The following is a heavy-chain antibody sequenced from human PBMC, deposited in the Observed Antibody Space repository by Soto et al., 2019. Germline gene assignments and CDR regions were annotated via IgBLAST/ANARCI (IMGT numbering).Heavy chain of an antibody. CDR2: IYYSGST. J-gene: IGHJ4*02. CDR3: ARGSIRGVISYDY. V-gene: IGHV4-59*01. D-gene: IGHD3-10*01. CDR1: GGSISSYY. Sequence: SVTLCLTCTVAGGSISSYYWSWIRQPPGKGLEWIGYIYYSGSTNYNPSLKSRVTISVDTSKNQFSLKLSSVTAADTAVYYCARGSIRGVISYDYWGQGTLVTVSS.